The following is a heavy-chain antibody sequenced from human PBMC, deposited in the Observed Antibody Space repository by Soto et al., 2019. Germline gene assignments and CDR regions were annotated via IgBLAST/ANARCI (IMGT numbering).Heavy chain of an antibody. J-gene: IGHJ4*02. D-gene: IGHD1-26*01. V-gene: IGHV1-3*01. Sequence: QVQLVQSGAEVKKPGASVTVSCKASGYTFTSYAMHWVRQAPGQRLEWMGWINAGNGNTKYSQKFQGGVTITRDTSASTAYMEMSSLRAEDTAVYYCARGASPLIDYWGQGTLVTVSS. CDR2: INAGNGNT. CDR1: GYTFTSYA. CDR3: ARGASPLIDY.